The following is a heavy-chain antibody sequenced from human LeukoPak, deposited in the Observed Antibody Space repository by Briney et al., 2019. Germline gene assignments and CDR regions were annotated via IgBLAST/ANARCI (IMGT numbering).Heavy chain of an antibody. Sequence: SGTLSLTCTVSGASISSSDWWTWVRQPPGEALEWIGEIYHAGSTKYNPSLRSRLTISVDKSKNSFSLSLTSVTAADTAFYYCARSAAVTGQFDFWGPGTLVTVSS. D-gene: IGHD6-19*01. CDR2: IYHAGST. V-gene: IGHV4-4*02. J-gene: IGHJ4*02. CDR3: ARSAAVTGQFDF. CDR1: GASISSSDW.